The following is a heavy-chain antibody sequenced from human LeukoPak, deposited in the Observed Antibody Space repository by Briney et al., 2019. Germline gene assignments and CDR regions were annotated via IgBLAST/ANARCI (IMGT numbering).Heavy chain of an antibody. D-gene: IGHD5-24*01. V-gene: IGHV3-72*01. J-gene: IGHJ4*02. CDR1: GLAFSDHY. Sequence: RGSLRLSCAASGLAFSDHYMDWVRQAPGKGLEWVGRIRNKAISYTTEYAASVKGRFTISRDDSKNSLYLQMNSLETEDTAVYYCARVFGADGYSLDYWGQGTLVTVSS. CDR3: ARVFGADGYSLDY. CDR2: IRNKAISYTT.